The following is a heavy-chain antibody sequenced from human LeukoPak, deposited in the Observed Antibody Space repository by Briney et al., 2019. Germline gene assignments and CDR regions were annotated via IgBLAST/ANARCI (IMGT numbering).Heavy chain of an antibody. CDR2: NSPNSGGT. D-gene: IGHD2-2*01. CDR3: ARQLETTSWFDY. CDR1: GYTFSDYY. J-gene: IGHJ4*02. V-gene: IGHV1-2*06. Sequence: ASVKVSCKASGYTFSDYYLHWVRLAPGQGLEWMGRNSPNSGGTDYAQKFQGKVTMTRDASISTVYMDLNRLRSDDTAIYYCARQLETTSWFDYWGQGTLVIVSS.